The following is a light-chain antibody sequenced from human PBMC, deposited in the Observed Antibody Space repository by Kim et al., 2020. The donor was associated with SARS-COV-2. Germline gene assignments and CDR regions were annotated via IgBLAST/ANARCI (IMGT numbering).Light chain of an antibody. J-gene: IGLJ3*02. V-gene: IGLV2-14*01. CDR3: TAFVDSGPWV. CDR2: DVT. CDR1: NSDIGANNH. Sequence: QSALTQPASVSGSPGQSITISCTGTNSDIGANNHVSWYQQHPGKAPQLMIYDVTKRPSGVSSRFSVSESGNTASLTISGLQAEDEAHYSCTAFVDSGPWVFGGGTQLTVL.